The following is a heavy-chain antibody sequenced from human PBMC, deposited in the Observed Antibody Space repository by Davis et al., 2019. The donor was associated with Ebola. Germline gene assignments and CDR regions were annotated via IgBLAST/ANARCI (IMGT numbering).Heavy chain of an antibody. V-gene: IGHV4-4*02. J-gene: IGHJ2*01. CDR2: IYHSGTT. D-gene: IGHD3-22*01. CDR3: ARDYYDTSGYLWYFDL. Sequence: GSLRLSCAVSGGSITSSNWWSWVRQPPGKGLEWIGEIYHSGTTNYNPSFKSRVTISVDKFKNQFSLKLSSVTAADTAVYYCARDYYDTSGYLWYFDLWGRGTLVTVSS. CDR1: GGSITSSNW.